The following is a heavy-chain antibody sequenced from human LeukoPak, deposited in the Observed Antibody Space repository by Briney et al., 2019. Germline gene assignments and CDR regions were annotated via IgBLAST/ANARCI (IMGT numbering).Heavy chain of an antibody. CDR3: ARKAHCGGDCYSFDY. Sequence: PSETLSLTCAVYGGSFSGYYWSWIRQPPGKGLEWIGEINHSGSTNYNPSLKSRVTISVDTSKNQFSLKVSSVTAADTAVYYCARKAHCGGDCYSFDYWGQGTLVSVSS. J-gene: IGHJ4*02. V-gene: IGHV4-34*01. CDR1: GGSFSGYY. CDR2: INHSGST. D-gene: IGHD2-21*02.